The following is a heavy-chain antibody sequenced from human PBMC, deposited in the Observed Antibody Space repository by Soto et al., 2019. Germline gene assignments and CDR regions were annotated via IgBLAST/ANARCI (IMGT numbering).Heavy chain of an antibody. V-gene: IGHV4-4*07. J-gene: IGHJ6*02. CDR2: FSLSGDT. CDR3: ARDGKQRLGYYYIGLNV. D-gene: IGHD6-25*01. Sequence: SETLSLTCAVSGDSIRTFYWNWFRQPAGGGLEWIGRFSLSGDTDYNPSLRSRLTMSFDTSKSQFSLSLTSVTAADTAVYYCARDGKQRLGYYYIGLNVSGQGTTVTVSS. CDR1: GDSIRTFY.